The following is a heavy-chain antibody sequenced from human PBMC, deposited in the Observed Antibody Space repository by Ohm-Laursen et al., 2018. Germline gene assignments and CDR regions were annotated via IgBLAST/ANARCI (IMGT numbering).Heavy chain of an antibody. CDR3: AAETDYHYGSGGFGFDP. V-gene: IGHV1-58*02. Sequence: SCKASGFTFTTSTMQWVRQARGRRLEWIGWIVVGSGSTNYAQRFEERVTITRDTPTSTAYMELSSLRSEDTAVYYCAAETDYHYGSGGFGFDPWGQGTLVTVSS. CDR1: GFTFTTST. J-gene: IGHJ5*02. CDR2: IVVGSGST. D-gene: IGHD2-15*01.